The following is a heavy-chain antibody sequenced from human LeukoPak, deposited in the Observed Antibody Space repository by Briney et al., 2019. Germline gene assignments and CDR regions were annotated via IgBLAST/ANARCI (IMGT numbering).Heavy chain of an antibody. D-gene: IGHD5-24*01. J-gene: IGHJ4*02. CDR3: AREAVEMGRTFDY. Sequence: SETLSLTRTVSGGSISSYYWSWIRQPPGKGLEWIGYIYYSGSTNYNPSLKSRVTISVDTSKNQFSLKLSSVTAADTAVYYCAREAVEMGRTFDYWGQGTLVTVSS. CDR1: GGSISSYY. CDR2: IYYSGST. V-gene: IGHV4-59*01.